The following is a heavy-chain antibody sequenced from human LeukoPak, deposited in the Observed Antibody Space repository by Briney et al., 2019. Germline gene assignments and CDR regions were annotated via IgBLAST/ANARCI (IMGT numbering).Heavy chain of an antibody. CDR3: ARSKSGAPDY. D-gene: IGHD1-26*01. CDR1: GGSISSYY. CDR2: INHSGST. V-gene: IGHV4-34*01. J-gene: IGHJ4*02. Sequence: SETLSLTCTVSGGSISSYYWSWIRQPPGKGLKWIGEINHSGSTNYNPSLKSRVTISVDTSKNQFSLKLSSVTAADTAVYYCARSKSGAPDYWGQGTLVTVSS.